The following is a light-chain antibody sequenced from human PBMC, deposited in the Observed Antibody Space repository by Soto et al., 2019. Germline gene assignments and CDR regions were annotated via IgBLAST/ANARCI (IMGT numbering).Light chain of an antibody. Sequence: DIQMTQSPSSVSASIGDRVTITCRASQDINKWLAWYQQKPGKAPNLLIYTASSLQSGVPSRFSGSGSGTDFTLTISSLQPEDFATYYCQQGNSFPYTFGQGTKLEIK. CDR3: QQGNSFPYT. CDR1: QDINKW. V-gene: IGKV1-12*01. CDR2: TAS. J-gene: IGKJ2*01.